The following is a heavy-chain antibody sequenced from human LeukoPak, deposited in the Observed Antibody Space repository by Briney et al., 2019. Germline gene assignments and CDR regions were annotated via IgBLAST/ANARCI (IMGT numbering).Heavy chain of an antibody. CDR2: IYPRDSDT. D-gene: IGHD3-16*02. V-gene: IGHV5-51*01. Sequence: KFGESLKISCKGSGYSFPNYWIAWVRQMPGKGLEWMGIIYPRDSDTRYSPSFEGQVTISVDKSISTAYLQWSSLKASDTAMYYCARQSVDGRYTFDYWGQGTLVTVSS. CDR3: ARQSVDGRYTFDY. J-gene: IGHJ4*02. CDR1: GYSFPNYW.